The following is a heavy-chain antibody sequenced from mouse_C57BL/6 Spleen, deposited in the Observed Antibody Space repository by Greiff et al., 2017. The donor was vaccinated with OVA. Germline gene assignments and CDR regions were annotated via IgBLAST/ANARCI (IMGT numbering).Heavy chain of an antibody. CDR1: GYTFTSYW. J-gene: IGHJ2*01. CDR2: IDPSASST. CDR3: ARSNYVSSYVSLDY. D-gene: IGHD1-1*01. Sequence: QVQLQQPGAELVRPGTSVKLSCQASGYTFTSYWMHWVKQRPGQGLAWIGVIDPSASSTTYNQKFKGKATLTVDTSSSTAYMQRSSLTSEDSAVYYCARSNYVSSYVSLDYWGQGTTLTVSS. V-gene: IGHV1-59*01.